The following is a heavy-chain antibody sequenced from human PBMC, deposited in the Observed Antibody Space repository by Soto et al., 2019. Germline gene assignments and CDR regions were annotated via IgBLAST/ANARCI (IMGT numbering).Heavy chain of an antibody. J-gene: IGHJ3*02. CDR3: ALTIFGVVVRDAFEI. CDR2: IYWNDDK. V-gene: IGHV2-5*01. Sequence: SGPTLVNPTQTLTLTCSFSGFSFSTSGVGVGWIRQPPGKALEWLALIYWNDDKRYSPSLKSRLAITKDTSKNQVVLTMTNMDPVDTATYFCALTIFGVVVRDAFEIWGQGTMVTVSS. D-gene: IGHD3-3*01. CDR1: GFSFSTSGVG.